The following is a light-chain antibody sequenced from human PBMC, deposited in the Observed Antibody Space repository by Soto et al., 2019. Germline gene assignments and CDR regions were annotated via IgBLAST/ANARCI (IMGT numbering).Light chain of an antibody. CDR1: QTVSSTY. CDR3: QQFGTSPYT. V-gene: IGKV3-20*01. Sequence: EIGLTQSPGTLSLSPGQGDTLSCRASQTVSSTYLAWYQQKPGRAHSLLIHGASTRAAGIPDRFSASGSGTHFTLTINRLEPADFAVYFCQQFGTSPYTFGQGTTVEIK. CDR2: GAS. J-gene: IGKJ2*01.